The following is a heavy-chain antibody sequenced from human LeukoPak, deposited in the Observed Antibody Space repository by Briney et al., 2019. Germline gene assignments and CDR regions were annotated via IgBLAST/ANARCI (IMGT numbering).Heavy chain of an antibody. D-gene: IGHD3-10*01. Sequence: SETLTLTCTVSGVSISNAGYLWSWIRQPPGKGLEWIGYVYYSGSTNYNPSLKSRVTISVDTSKNQFSLKLSSVTAADTAVYYCARSELLWFGGVNSGFDYWGQGTLVTVSS. J-gene: IGHJ4*02. V-gene: IGHV4-61*08. CDR3: ARSELLWFGGVNSGFDY. CDR1: GVSISNAGYL. CDR2: VYYSGST.